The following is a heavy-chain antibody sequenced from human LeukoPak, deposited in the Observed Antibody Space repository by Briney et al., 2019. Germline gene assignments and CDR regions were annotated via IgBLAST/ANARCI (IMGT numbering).Heavy chain of an antibody. CDR1: GYSISSGYY. CDR3: ARDERGYYDSSGYYSEERYFQH. CDR2: IYHSGST. Sequence: AETLSLTCTVSGYSISSGYYWGWIRQPPGNGLEWGGNIYHSGSTYYNPSLKSRVTISVDTSKNQSSLKLSSVNAAATAVYYCARDERGYYDSSGYYSEERYFQHWGPGTLVTVSS. D-gene: IGHD3-22*01. V-gene: IGHV4-38-2*02. J-gene: IGHJ1*01.